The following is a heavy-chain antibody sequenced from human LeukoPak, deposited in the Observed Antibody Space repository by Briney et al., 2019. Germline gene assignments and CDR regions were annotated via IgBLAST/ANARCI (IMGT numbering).Heavy chain of an antibody. CDR3: HFKYCSSSTCFYYFDY. CDR1: GGSISSSSHY. CDR2: IYYSGIT. D-gene: IGHD2-2*01. Sequence: SETLSLTCTVSGGSISSSSHYWGWIRQPPGKGLEWIGSIYYSGITYYNPSLRSRVTISVDTSKNQFSPKLSSVTATDTAVYYCHFKYCSSSTCFYYFDYWGQGTLVTVSS. J-gene: IGHJ4*02. V-gene: IGHV4-39*01.